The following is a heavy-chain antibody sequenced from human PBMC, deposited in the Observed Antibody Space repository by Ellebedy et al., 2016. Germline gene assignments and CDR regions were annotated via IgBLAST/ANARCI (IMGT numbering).Heavy chain of an antibody. Sequence: GESLKISCAASGFTFSGSAMHWVRQASGKGLEWVGRIRSKANSYATAYAASVKGRFTISRDDSKNTAYLQMNSLKTEDTAVYYCTSLKGRWLVLGYYYYGMDVWGQGTTVTVSS. D-gene: IGHD6-19*01. CDR3: TSLKGRWLVLGYYYYGMDV. J-gene: IGHJ6*02. V-gene: IGHV3-73*01. CDR1: GFTFSGSA. CDR2: IRSKANSYAT.